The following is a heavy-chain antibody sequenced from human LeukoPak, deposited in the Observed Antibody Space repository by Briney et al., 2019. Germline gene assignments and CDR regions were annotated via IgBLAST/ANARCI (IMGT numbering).Heavy chain of an antibody. Sequence: SQTLSLTCTVSGGSISSGGYYWSWIRQHPGKGLEWIGYIYYSRSTYYNPSLKSRVTISVDTSKNQFSLKLSSVTAADTAVYYCARVKSGWFDPWGQGTLVTVSS. J-gene: IGHJ5*02. D-gene: IGHD1-14*01. V-gene: IGHV4-31*03. CDR1: GGSISSGGYY. CDR2: IYYSRST. CDR3: ARVKSGWFDP.